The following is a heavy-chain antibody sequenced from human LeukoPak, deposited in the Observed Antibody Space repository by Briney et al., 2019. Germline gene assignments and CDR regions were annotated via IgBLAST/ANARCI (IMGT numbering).Heavy chain of an antibody. CDR3: ARGPCLGTCYYY. D-gene: IGHD3/OR15-3a*01. J-gene: IGHJ4*02. CDR2: IKHSGST. Sequence: SETLSLTRAVYGGSFSGFYWSWIRQPPGEGLEWIGEIKHSGSTNYNPSLKSQVTISVDTSKNQFSLKLSSVISADTAVYYCARGPCLGTCYYYWGQGTLVTVSS. V-gene: IGHV4-34*01. CDR1: GGSFSGFY.